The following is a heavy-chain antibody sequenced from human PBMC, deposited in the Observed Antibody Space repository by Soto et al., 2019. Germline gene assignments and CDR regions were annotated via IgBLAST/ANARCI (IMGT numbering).Heavy chain of an antibody. V-gene: IGHV3-53*01. Sequence: KGRFTISRDNSKNTLYLQMNSLRAEDTAVYYCARSPQHRGYSYGYFDYWGQGTLVTVSS. D-gene: IGHD5-18*01. CDR3: ARSPQHRGYSYGYFDY. J-gene: IGHJ4*02.